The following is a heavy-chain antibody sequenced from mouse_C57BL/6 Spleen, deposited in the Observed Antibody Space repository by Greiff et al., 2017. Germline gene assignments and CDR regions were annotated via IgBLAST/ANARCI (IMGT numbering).Heavy chain of an antibody. CDR1: GYTFTSYW. CDR2: IHPNSGST. V-gene: IGHV1-64*01. CDR3: ARSGSNYGSYAMDY. Sequence: VQLQQPGAELVKPGASVKLSCKASGYTFTSYWMHWVKQRPGQGLEWIGMIHPNSGSTNYNEKFKSKATLTVDKSSSTAYMQLSSLTSEDSAVYYCARSGSNYGSYAMDYWGQGTSVTVSS. D-gene: IGHD2-5*01. J-gene: IGHJ4*01.